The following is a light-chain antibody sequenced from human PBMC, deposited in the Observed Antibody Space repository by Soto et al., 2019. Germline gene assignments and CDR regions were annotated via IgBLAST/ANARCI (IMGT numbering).Light chain of an antibody. CDR2: DAS. Sequence: EIVLTQSPATLSLSPVGRATLSCRASQSVSSYLAWYQQKPGQAPRLLIYDASNRATGIPARFSGSGSETDFTLTISSLQPEDFATYYCQQSYSRTFGQGTKVDIK. CDR1: QSVSSY. CDR3: QQSYSRT. V-gene: IGKV3-11*01. J-gene: IGKJ1*01.